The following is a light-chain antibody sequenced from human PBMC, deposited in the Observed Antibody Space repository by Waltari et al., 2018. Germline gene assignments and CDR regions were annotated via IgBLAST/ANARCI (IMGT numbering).Light chain of an antibody. Sequence: DIVLTQSPDSLAVSLGERATINCKSSQSVLSRSNNKNYLGWYQQIPGQPPKLLITRASTRESVVPDRFGGSGSGTDVTLTSSSLHAEAVAVYFCQQCYTFPCTFGHGTKLEIK. J-gene: IGKJ2*02. V-gene: IGKV4-1*01. CDR3: QQCYTFPCT. CDR2: RAS. CDR1: QSVLSRSNNKNY.